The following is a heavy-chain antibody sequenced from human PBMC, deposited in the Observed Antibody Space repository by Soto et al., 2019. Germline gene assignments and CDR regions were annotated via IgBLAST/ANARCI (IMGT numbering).Heavy chain of an antibody. V-gene: IGHV1-18*01. CDR1: GYAFTTYG. D-gene: IGHD1-1*01. Sequence: QVHLVQSGAEVKKPGASVKVSCQASGYAFTTYGITWVRQAPGQGLEWMGWISAHNGNTNYAQKLQGRVTVTRDTSTSTAYMELSTLRSDATAVYYCARGRYGDYWGQGALVTVSS. CDR2: ISAHNGNT. J-gene: IGHJ4*02. CDR3: ARGRYGDY.